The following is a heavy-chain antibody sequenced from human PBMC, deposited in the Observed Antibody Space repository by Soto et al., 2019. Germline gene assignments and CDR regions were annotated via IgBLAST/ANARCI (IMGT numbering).Heavy chain of an antibody. CDR3: ARGGKTTVRKNYYGSGSYYTFDY. CDR2: ISYDGSNK. CDR1: GFTFSSYA. Sequence: GGSLRLSCAASGFTFSSYAMHWVRQAPGKGLEWVAVISYDGSNKYYADSVKGRFTISRDNSKNTLYLQMNSLRAEDTAVYYCARGGKTTVRKNYYGSGSYYTFDYWGQGTLVTVSS. J-gene: IGHJ4*02. D-gene: IGHD3-10*01. V-gene: IGHV3-30-3*01.